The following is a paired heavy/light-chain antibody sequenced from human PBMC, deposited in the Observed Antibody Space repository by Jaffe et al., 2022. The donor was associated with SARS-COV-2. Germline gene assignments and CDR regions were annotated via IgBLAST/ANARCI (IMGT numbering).Light chain of an antibody. CDR1: QSISSSS. Sequence: EIVLTQSPGTLSLSTGERATLSCRASQSISSSSLAWYQQKPGQTPRLLIYGASSRTTGIPDRFSGSGSGTDFTLSISRLEPEDFAVYYCQQYGSPPYTFGQGTKLEIK. J-gene: IGKJ2*01. CDR2: GAS. CDR3: QQYGSPPYT. V-gene: IGKV3-20*01.
Heavy chain of an antibody. J-gene: IGHJ5*02. CDR1: GFPFSIYG. CDR2: ILHDGRGE. D-gene: IGHD6-25*01. V-gene: IGHV3-30*03. CDR3: ARAFKSVAAGVQGDT. Sequence: QVRLVESGGGVVQPGRSLRLSCAASGFPFSIYGMHWVRQAPGEGLEWVAVILHDGRGEKYADSVKGRFTISKDNSRSTLFLQMNSLRVEDTAVYFCARAFKSVAAGVQGDTWGQGTLVTVSS.